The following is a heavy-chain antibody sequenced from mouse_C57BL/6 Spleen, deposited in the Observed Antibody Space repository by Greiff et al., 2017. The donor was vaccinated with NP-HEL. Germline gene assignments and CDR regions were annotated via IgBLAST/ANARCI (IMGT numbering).Heavy chain of an antibody. Sequence: LQQSGGGLVQPGGSMKLSCVASGFTFSNYWMNWVRQSPEKGLEWVAQIRLKSDNYATHYAESVKGRFTISRDDSKSSVYLQMNNLRAEDTGIYYCTGPTTRTWFAYWGQGTLVTVSA. CDR2: IRLKSDNYAT. CDR1: GFTFSNYW. D-gene: IGHD2-12*01. V-gene: IGHV6-3*01. CDR3: TGPTTRTWFAY. J-gene: IGHJ3*01.